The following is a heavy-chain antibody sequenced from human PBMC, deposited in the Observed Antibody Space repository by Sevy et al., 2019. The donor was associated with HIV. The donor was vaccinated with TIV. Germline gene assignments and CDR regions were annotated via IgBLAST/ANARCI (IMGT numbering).Heavy chain of an antibody. J-gene: IGHJ3*02. Sequence: ASVKVSCKASGYTFTSYGISWVRQAPGQGLEWMGWISAYNGNTNYAQKLQGRVTMTTDTSTSTAYMELRSLRSDDTAVYYCARDMAYCSGGSCYFVDAFDIWCQGTMVTVSS. CDR3: ARDMAYCSGGSCYFVDAFDI. V-gene: IGHV1-18*01. D-gene: IGHD2-15*01. CDR1: GYTFTSYG. CDR2: ISAYNGNT.